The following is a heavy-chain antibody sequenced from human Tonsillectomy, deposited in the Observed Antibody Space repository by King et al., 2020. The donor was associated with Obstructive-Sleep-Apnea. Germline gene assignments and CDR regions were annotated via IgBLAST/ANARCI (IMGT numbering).Heavy chain of an antibody. CDR1: GGSISSSSYY. D-gene: IGHD3-10*01. V-gene: IGHV4-39*07. J-gene: IGHJ4*02. CDR2: IYYIGST. Sequence: QLQESGPGLVKPSETLSLTCTVSGGSISSSSYYWGWIRQPPGKGLEWIGSIYYIGSTYYNPSLKSRVTISVDTSKNQFSLKLSSVTAADTAVYYCARVIGLHGAGTFDYWGQGTLVTVSS. CDR3: ARVIGLHGAGTFDY.